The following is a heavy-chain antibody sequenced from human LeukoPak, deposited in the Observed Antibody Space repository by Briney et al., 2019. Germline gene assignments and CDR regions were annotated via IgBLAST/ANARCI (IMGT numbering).Heavy chain of an antibody. CDR3: ASNYDSFAAHAFDI. V-gene: IGHV4-59*01. CDR1: GGSISSYY. CDR2: IYYSGST. D-gene: IGHD3-10*01. J-gene: IGHJ3*02. Sequence: SETLSLTCTASGGSISSYYWSWIRQPPGKGLEWIGYIYYSGSTNYNPSLKSRVTISVDTSKNQFSLKLSSVTAADTAVYYCASNYDSFAAHAFDIWGQGTMVTVSS.